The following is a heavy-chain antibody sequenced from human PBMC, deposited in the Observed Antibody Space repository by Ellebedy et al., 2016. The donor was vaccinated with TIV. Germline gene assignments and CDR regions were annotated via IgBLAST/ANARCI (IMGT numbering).Heavy chain of an antibody. V-gene: IGHV1-3*01. D-gene: IGHD1-1*01. Sequence: FQGRVTITRDTSASTAYMELSSLTSEDTAVYYCAREAPTYNLDYWGQGTLVTVSS. CDR3: AREAPTYNLDY. J-gene: IGHJ4*02.